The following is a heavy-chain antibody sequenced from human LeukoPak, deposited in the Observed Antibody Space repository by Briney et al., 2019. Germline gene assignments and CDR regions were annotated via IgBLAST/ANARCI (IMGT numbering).Heavy chain of an antibody. D-gene: IGHD1-7*01. CDR1: GFTFGDYA. Sequence: GGSLRLSCTASGFTFGDYAMSWVRQAPGKGLEWVGFIRSKAYGETTEYAASVKGRFTISRDDSKSIAYLQMNSLKTEDTAVYYCTRDLKNLGNYYYYGMDVWGKGTTVTVSS. J-gene: IGHJ6*04. CDR2: IRSKAYGETT. V-gene: IGHV3-49*04. CDR3: TRDLKNLGNYYYYGMDV.